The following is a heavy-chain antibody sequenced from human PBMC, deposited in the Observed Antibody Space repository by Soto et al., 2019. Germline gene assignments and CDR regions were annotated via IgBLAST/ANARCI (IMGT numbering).Heavy chain of an antibody. D-gene: IGHD2-15*01. Sequence: PXEXLKISCKCSGYXFTSYLFGWVRHMPGKGLAWMGIIYPGDSDTRYSPSFQGQVTISADKSISTAYLKWSSLKASDTAMYYCARSGRTSKYWFDPWGQGTLVTV. CDR1: GYXFTSYL. CDR3: ARSGRTSKYWFDP. V-gene: IGHV5-51*01. J-gene: IGHJ5*02. CDR2: IYPGDSDT.